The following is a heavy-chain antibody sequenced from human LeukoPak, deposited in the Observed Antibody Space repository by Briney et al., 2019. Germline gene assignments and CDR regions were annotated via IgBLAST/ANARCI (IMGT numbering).Heavy chain of an antibody. CDR3: ARANLGSSNYYMDV. V-gene: IGHV4-39*01. J-gene: IGHJ6*03. CDR2: ISYSGST. Sequence: SETLSLTCSVSGGSISSSSFYWGWIRQPPGKGLEWIGSISYSGSTYYNPSLKSRVTISVDASKNQFSLKLSSVTAADTAVYYCARANLGSSNYYMDVWGKGTTVTVSS. D-gene: IGHD2-15*01. CDR1: GGSISSSSFY.